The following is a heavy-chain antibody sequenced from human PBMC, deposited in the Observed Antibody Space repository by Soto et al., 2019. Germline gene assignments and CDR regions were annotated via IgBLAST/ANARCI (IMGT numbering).Heavy chain of an antibody. J-gene: IGHJ4*02. D-gene: IGHD3-16*02. CDR2: IYYSGST. CDR3: ARHVDLGENLWPYDYIWGSYRYFDY. Sequence: SETLSLTCTVSGGSISSSSYYWGWIRQPPGKGLEWIGSIYYSGSTYYNPSLKSRVTISVDTSKNQFSLKLSSVTAADTAVYYCARHVDLGENLWPYDYIWGSYRYFDYWGQGTLVTVSS. V-gene: IGHV4-39*01. CDR1: GGSISSSSYY.